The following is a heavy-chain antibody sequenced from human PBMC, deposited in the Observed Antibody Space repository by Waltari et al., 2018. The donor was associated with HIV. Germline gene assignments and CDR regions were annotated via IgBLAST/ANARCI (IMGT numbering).Heavy chain of an antibody. D-gene: IGHD6-19*01. CDR3: ARASSGWENNWFDP. V-gene: IGHV4-34*01. Sequence: QVQLQQWGAGLLKPSETLSLTCAVYGGSFSGYYWSWIRQPPGKGLEWIGEINHSGSTNYNPSLKSRVTISVDTSKNQFSLKLSSVTAADTAVYYCARASSGWENNWFDPWGQGTLVTVSS. J-gene: IGHJ5*02. CDR2: INHSGST. CDR1: GGSFSGYY.